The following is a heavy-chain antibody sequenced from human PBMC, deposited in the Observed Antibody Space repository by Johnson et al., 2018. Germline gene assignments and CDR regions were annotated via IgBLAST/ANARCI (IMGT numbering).Heavy chain of an antibody. CDR3: ARDKGVTSLDS. J-gene: IGHJ4*02. V-gene: IGHV3-33*01. CDR2: IWSDGSKK. CDR1: GLTFSRSG. D-gene: IGHD3-10*01. Sequence: VQLVESGGGVVQPGRSLRLSCAASGLTFSRSGMHWVRQAPGKGLEWVAMIWSDGSKKYYADSVKGRFSISRDNSKNTVDLQMDSLRAEDTGLYYCARDKGVTSLDSWVQGTLVTVSS.